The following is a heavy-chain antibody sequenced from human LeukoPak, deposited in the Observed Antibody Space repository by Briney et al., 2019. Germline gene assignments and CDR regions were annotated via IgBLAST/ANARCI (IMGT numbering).Heavy chain of an antibody. CDR1: GFTFSSYW. D-gene: IGHD3-22*01. V-gene: IGHV3-74*01. Sequence: SGGSLRLSCAASGFTFSSYWMHWVRQAPGKGLVWVSRINSDGSSTSYADSVKGRFTISRDNAKNTLYLQMNSLRAEDTAVYYCEREADYDSSGYPLDYWGQGTLVTVSS. CDR3: EREADYDSSGYPLDY. CDR2: INSDGSST. J-gene: IGHJ4*02.